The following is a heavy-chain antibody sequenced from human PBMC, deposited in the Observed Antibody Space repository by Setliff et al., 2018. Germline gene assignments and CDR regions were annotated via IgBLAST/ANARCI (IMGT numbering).Heavy chain of an antibody. CDR1: GYTFTNSI. J-gene: IGHJ4*02. D-gene: IGHD6-25*01. Sequence: ASVKVSCKASGYTFTNSIMNWVRQAPGQGLEWMGTINTGGGSSSYTEKFEGRVTMTRDTSTSTVYMELNSLPSDDTAVYYCARAGLAAAGRKGVFDHWGQGTQVTVSS. CDR3: ARAGLAAAGRKGVFDH. V-gene: IGHV1-46*01. CDR2: INTGGGSS.